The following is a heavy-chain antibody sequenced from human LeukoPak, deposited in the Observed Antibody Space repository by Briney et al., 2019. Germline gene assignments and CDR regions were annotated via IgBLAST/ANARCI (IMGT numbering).Heavy chain of an antibody. Sequence: GGSLRLSCAASGFTFSSYEMNWVRQAPGKGLEWVSYISSSGSTIYYAESVKGRFTISRDNAKNSLYLQMNSLRAEDTAVYYCAGGHSSGYYPIDYWGQGTLVTVSS. CDR2: ISSSGSTI. CDR3: AGGHSSGYYPIDY. J-gene: IGHJ4*02. V-gene: IGHV3-48*03. CDR1: GFTFSSYE. D-gene: IGHD3-22*01.